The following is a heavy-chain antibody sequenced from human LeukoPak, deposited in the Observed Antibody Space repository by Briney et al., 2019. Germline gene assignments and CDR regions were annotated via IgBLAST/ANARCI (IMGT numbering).Heavy chain of an antibody. V-gene: IGHV4-61*02. Sequence: SETLSLTCTVSGGSISSGSYYWSWIRQPAGKGLEWIGRIYTSGSTNYNPSLKSRVTISVDTSKNQFSLKLSSVTAADTAVYYSAREVGGSIFGVVTNWFDPWGQGTLVTVSS. CDR3: AREVGGSIFGVVTNWFDP. CDR2: IYTSGST. D-gene: IGHD3-3*01. J-gene: IGHJ5*02. CDR1: GGSISSGSYY.